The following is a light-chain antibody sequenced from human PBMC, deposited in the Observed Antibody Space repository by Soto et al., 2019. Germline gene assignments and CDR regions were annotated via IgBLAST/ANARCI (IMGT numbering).Light chain of an antibody. CDR2: PAS. J-gene: IGKJ1*01. CDR1: QGISTY. Sequence: IQLSQSPSSLSASVGDRVTITCRASQGISTYLAWYQQKPGKAPKLLIYPASTLQSGVPSRFSGSGSGTDFTLTISSLQPEDFATYYCQQLNNYPRTFGQGTKVEIK. V-gene: IGKV1-9*01. CDR3: QQLNNYPRT.